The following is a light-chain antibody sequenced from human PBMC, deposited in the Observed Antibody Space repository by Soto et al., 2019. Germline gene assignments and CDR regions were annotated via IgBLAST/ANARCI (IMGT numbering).Light chain of an antibody. Sequence: EIVLKQSPGTLSLSKGERATLSCRASQSVSSNYFAWFQQRPGQAPRLLIYGVSTRATGTPDRFSASGSATEFTLNINRLEPEDFAVYYCHQYGASPWTFGQGTKVDIK. V-gene: IGKV3-20*01. CDR2: GVS. CDR3: HQYGASPWT. J-gene: IGKJ1*01. CDR1: QSVSSNY.